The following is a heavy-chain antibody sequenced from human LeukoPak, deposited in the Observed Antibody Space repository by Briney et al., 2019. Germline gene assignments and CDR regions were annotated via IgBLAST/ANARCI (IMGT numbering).Heavy chain of an antibody. CDR2: INPSGGST. D-gene: IGHD2-8*01. CDR3: ARDSALMVYESWFDP. V-gene: IGHV1-46*01. J-gene: IGHJ5*02. Sequence: ASVKVSCKASGYTFTSYYMHWVRQAPGQGLEWMGIINPSGGSTSYAQKFQGRVTMTRDTSTSTVYMELSSLRAEDTAVYYCARDSALMVYESWFDPWGQGTLVTVSS. CDR1: GYTFTSYY.